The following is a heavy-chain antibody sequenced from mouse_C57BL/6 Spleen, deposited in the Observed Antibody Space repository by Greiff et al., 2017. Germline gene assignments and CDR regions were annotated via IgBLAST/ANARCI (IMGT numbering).Heavy chain of an antibody. CDR3: AYSNYDRVFAY. V-gene: IGHV1-59*01. D-gene: IGHD2-5*01. CDR1: GYTFTSYW. Sequence: QVQLQQSGAELVRPGTSVKLSCKASGYTFTSYWMHWVKQRPGQGLEWIGVIDPSDSYTNYNQKFKGKATLTVDTSSSTAYMQLSSLTSEDSAVYYCAYSNYDRVFAYWGQGTLVTVSA. J-gene: IGHJ3*01. CDR2: IDPSDSYT.